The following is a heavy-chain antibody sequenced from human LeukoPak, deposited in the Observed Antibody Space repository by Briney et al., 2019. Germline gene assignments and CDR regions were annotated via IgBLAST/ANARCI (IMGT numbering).Heavy chain of an antibody. V-gene: IGHV3-21*01. CDR3: ARAQGGYYDSSGYDY. J-gene: IGHJ4*02. Sequence: GGSLRLSCAASRFTFSNYSMNWVRQAPGKGLEWVSSITSSSTYIYYADSVEGGFTISRDNAKNSLYLQMNSLRAEDTAVYYCARAQGGYYDSSGYDYWGQGTLVTVSS. CDR1: RFTFSNYS. CDR2: ITSSSTYI. D-gene: IGHD3-22*01.